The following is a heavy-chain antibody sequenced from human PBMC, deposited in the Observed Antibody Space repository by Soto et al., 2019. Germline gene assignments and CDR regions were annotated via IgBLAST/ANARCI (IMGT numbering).Heavy chain of an antibody. CDR1: GASISSGGYY. CDR3: ARDKGGELLKGSGMDV. V-gene: IGHV4-31*03. CDR2: TYHSGSA. D-gene: IGHD3-10*01. J-gene: IGHJ6*02. Sequence: QVQLQESGPGLVKPSQTLSLTCTVSGASISSGGYYWSWIRHHPGKGLEWIGHTYHSGSAYDNSALQSRVTISVDTSKNQFSLRLTSVTVADTAVYYCARDKGGELLKGSGMDVWGQGTTV.